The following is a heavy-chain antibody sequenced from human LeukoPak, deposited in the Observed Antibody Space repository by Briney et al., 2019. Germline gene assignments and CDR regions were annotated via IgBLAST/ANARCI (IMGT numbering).Heavy chain of an antibody. J-gene: IGHJ3*01. CDR1: GGSLSGYY. Sequence: SETLSLTCTVSGGSLSGYYWSWIRQPPGKGLEWIGYIYYSGTTNYNPSLKSRLTISVDTSKNQFSLKLTSVAAADTAVYYCARKKRADPGFDVWGQGTMVTVSS. V-gene: IGHV4-59*01. CDR2: IYYSGTT. CDR3: ARKKRADPGFDV.